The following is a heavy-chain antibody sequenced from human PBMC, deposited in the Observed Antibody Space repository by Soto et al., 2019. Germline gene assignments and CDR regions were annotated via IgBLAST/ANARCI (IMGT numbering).Heavy chain of an antibody. CDR2: ISSSSSTI. CDR3: ARGGYCSGRSCYVLIDY. CDR1: GFTFSSYS. J-gene: IGHJ4*02. D-gene: IGHD2-15*01. V-gene: IGHV3-48*02. Sequence: PGGSLRLSCAASGFTFSSYSMNWVRQAPGKGLEWVSYISSSSSTIYYADSVKGRFTISRDNAKNSLYLQMNSLRDEDTAVYYCARGGYCSGRSCYVLIDYWGQGTLVSVSS.